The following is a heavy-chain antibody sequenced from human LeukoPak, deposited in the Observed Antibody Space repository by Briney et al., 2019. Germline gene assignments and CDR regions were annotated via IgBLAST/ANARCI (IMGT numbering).Heavy chain of an antibody. D-gene: IGHD1-14*01. V-gene: IGHV3-33*08. CDR2: IWYDGSNK. Sequence: QSGGSLRLSCAASGFTFSSYAMHWVRQAPGKGLEWVAVIWYDGSNKYYADSVKGRFTISRDNSKNTLYLQMNSLRAEDTAVYYCARGLLGGMEPRGEYFQHWGQGTLVTVSS. CDR3: ARGLLGGMEPRGEYFQH. J-gene: IGHJ1*01. CDR1: GFTFSSYA.